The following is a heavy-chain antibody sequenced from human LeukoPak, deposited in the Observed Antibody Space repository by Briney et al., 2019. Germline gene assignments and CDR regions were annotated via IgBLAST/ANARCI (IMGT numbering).Heavy chain of an antibody. D-gene: IGHD6-13*01. V-gene: IGHV4-59*01. J-gene: IGHJ5*02. CDR1: GGSISSYY. CDR3: ARDSRPAAGTWSNWFDP. Sequence: SSETLSLTCTVSGGSISSYYWSWIRQPPGKGLEWIGYIYYSGSTNYNPSLKSRVTISVDTSKNQFSLKLSSVTAADTAVYYCARDSRPAAGTWSNWFDPWGQGTLVTVSS. CDR2: IYYSGST.